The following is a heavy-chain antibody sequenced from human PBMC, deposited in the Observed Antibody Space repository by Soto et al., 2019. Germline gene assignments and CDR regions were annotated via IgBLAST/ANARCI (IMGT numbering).Heavy chain of an antibody. CDR1: GVSITSYN. D-gene: IGHD2-15*01. J-gene: IGHJ4*02. CDR3: AREWSAFDY. CDR2: MYSSGSS. Sequence: SXTRSLPCRVSGVSITSYNCSWIRQSPGKGLEWIAYMYSSGSSSYNPSLKSRVTISVDTSRNQYSLQLNSATAADTAVYYCAREWSAFDYWGQGILVTVSS. V-gene: IGHV4-59*01.